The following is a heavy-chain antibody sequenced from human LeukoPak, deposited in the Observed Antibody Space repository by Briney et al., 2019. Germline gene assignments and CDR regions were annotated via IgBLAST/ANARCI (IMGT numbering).Heavy chain of an antibody. CDR3: ARSGYFYYMDV. Sequence: GGSLRLSCAASGFTFDDYGMSWVRQVPGKGLEWVSSINWNGDSTGYADSVKGRFTISRDNAKNFLYLQMNSLGAEDTALYYCARSGYFYYMDVWGKGTTVTVSS. CDR2: INWNGDST. D-gene: IGHD3-10*01. CDR1: GFTFDDYG. V-gene: IGHV3-20*04. J-gene: IGHJ6*03.